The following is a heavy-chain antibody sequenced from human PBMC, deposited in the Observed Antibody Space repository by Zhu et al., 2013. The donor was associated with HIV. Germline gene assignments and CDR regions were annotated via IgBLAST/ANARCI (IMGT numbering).Heavy chain of an antibody. CDR3: ARMDKGSCTETTCPDWFDP. J-gene: IGHJ5*02. CDR2: INLDSGDT. D-gene: IGHD2-8*02. Sequence: QVQLVQSGAEVKKPGASVKVSCEASGLVFTAYHMHWVRQAPGQGLEWMGWINLDSGDTHYAQNFQGRIFMTRDTSITTAYMELARLTSADTAVYYCARMDKGSCTETTCPDWFDPGAREPWSPSPQ. V-gene: IGHV1-2*02. CDR1: GLVFTAYH.